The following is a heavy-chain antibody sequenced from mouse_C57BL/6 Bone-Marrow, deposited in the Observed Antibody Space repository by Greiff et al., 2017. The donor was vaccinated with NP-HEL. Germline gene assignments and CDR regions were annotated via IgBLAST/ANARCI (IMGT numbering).Heavy chain of an antibody. D-gene: IGHD1-1*01. CDR3: ARCPVYYYGSDWYFDV. V-gene: IGHV1-50*01. CDR2: IDPSDSYT. CDR1: GYTFTSYW. Sequence: QVQLQQPGAELVKPGASVKLSCKASGYTFTSYWMQWVKQRPGQGLEWIGEIDPSDSYTNYNQKFKGKATLTVDTSSSTAYMQLSSLTSEDSAVYYCARCPVYYYGSDWYFDVWGTGTTVTVSS. J-gene: IGHJ1*03.